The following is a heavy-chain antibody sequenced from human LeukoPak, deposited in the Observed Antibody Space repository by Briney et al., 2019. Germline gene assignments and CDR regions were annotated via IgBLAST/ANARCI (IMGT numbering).Heavy chain of an antibody. Sequence: SETLSLTCTVSGGSIRSYYWSWIRQPPGKGLEWIEYIYYSGSTNYNPSLKSRVSISVDTSKNQFSLKLSSVTAADTAVYYCARTGSTVTMLYPFDHWGQGTLVTVSS. CDR1: GGSIRSYY. V-gene: IGHV4-59*01. D-gene: IGHD4-17*01. J-gene: IGHJ4*02. CDR3: ARTGSTVTMLYPFDH. CDR2: IYYSGST.